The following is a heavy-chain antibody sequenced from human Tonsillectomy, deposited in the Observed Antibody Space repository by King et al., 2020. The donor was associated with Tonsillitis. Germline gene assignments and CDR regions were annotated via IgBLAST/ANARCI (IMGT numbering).Heavy chain of an antibody. Sequence: VQLVESGAEVKKPGESLRISCKGSGYSFTSYWISWVRQMPGKGLEWMGRIDPSDSYTNYSPSFQGHGTISADKSISTAYLQWSSLKASDTAMYYCARQRFGIVGAPTPDYWGQGTLVTVSS. CDR3: ARQRFGIVGAPTPDY. D-gene: IGHD1-26*01. J-gene: IGHJ4*02. CDR1: GYSFTSYW. V-gene: IGHV5-10-1*01. CDR2: IDPSDSYT.